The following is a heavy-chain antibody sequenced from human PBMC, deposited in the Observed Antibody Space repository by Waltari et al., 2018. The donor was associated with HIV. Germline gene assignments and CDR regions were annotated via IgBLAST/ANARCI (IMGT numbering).Heavy chain of an antibody. CDR1: GYSFLSHW. Sequence: EVQLVQSGAELKKPGESLRISCKGSGYSFLSHWIGWVRQKPGKGLEWMGSSTPADSVTKYSPSCQGQVTISADKSIGTAYLHWSSLKVADTAMYYCAKLQNGFDFWGQGTRLTVSS. CDR3: AKLQNGFDF. V-gene: IGHV5-51*03. CDR2: STPADSVT. J-gene: IGHJ3*01.